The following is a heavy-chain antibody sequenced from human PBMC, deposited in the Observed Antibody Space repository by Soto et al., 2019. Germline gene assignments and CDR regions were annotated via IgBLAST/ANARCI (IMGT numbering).Heavy chain of an antibody. Sequence: PSPTLSLTFAISGDIVSSNSAAWYWIRQSPWRGLEWLGRTYDRSKWYNDCAVSVKSQVTINPDTSMNQFALQLNSVSTEDTAVYYCARTAAMVQSDYFDYWGQGTLVTVSS. V-gene: IGHV6-1*01. CDR2: TYDRSKWYN. CDR1: GDIVSSNSAA. CDR3: ARTAAMVQSDYFDY. D-gene: IGHD5-18*01. J-gene: IGHJ4*02.